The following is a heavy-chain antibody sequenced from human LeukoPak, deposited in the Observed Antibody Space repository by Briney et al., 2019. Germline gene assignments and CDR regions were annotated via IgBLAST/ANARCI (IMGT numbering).Heavy chain of an antibody. CDR1: GFTFSSFW. J-gene: IGHJ4*02. CDR3: ARGRSRRRASPIDY. Sequence: GGSLRLSCAASGFTFSSFWMSWVRQAPGKGLEWVAAIPQDGRAQYYVDSVKGRFTISRDNAKNSLYLQMNSLSAGDTAVYYCARGRSRRRASPIDYWGQGTLVTVSS. D-gene: IGHD5/OR15-5a*01. CDR2: IPQDGRAQ. V-gene: IGHV3-7*01.